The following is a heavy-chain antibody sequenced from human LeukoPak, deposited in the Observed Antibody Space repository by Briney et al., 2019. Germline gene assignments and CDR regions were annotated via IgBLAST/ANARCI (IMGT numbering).Heavy chain of an antibody. V-gene: IGHV3-30*02. J-gene: IGHJ6*03. CDR2: IRYDGSNK. D-gene: IGHD3-10*01. Sequence: GGSLRLSCEASGFTFSTYSMNWVRQAPGKGLEWVAFIRYDGSNKYYADSVKGRFTISRDNSKNTLYLQMNSLRAEDTAVYYCAKDRGPMVRGALSYYYYYYMDVWGKGTTVTVSS. CDR1: GFTFSTYS. CDR3: AKDRGPMVRGALSYYYYYYMDV.